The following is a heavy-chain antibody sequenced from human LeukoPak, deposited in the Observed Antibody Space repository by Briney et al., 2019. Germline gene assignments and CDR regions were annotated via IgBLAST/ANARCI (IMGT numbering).Heavy chain of an antibody. J-gene: IGHJ4*02. D-gene: IGHD2-2*01. V-gene: IGHV3-9*01. CDR2: ISWNSGSI. CDR3: AKGIFVGMGVLVVPACFDY. Sequence: GRSLRLSCAASGFTFDDYAMHWVRQAPGKGLEWVSGISWNSGSIGYADSVKGRFTISRDNAKNSLYLQMNSLRAEDTALYYCAKGIFVGMGVLVVPACFDYLGQGTLVTVSS. CDR1: GFTFDDYA.